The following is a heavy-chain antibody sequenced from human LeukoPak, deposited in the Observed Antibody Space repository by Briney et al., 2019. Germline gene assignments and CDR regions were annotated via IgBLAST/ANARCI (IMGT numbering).Heavy chain of an antibody. D-gene: IGHD5-12*01. V-gene: IGHV1-2*02. J-gene: IGHJ6*03. CDR2: INPNSGGT. Sequence: GASVKVSCKASGYTFTGYYMHWVRQAPGQGLEWMGWINPNSGGTNYAQKFQGRVTMTRDTSISTAYMELSRLRSDDTAVYYCARGQEWLRPNYYYYYYMDVWGKGTTVTVSS. CDR3: ARGQEWLRPNYYYYYYMDV. CDR1: GYTFTGYY.